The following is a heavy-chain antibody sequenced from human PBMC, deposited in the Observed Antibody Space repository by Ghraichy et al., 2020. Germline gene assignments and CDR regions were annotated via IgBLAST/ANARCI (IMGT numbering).Heavy chain of an antibody. CDR1: GFTFSSYG. CDR2: ISYDGSNK. V-gene: IGHV3-30*18. J-gene: IGHJ4*02. CDR3: AKVGSSWSFDY. Sequence: GGSLRLSCAASGFTFSSYGMHWVRQAPGKGLEWVAVISYDGSNKYYADSVKGRFTISRDNSKNTLYLQMNSLRAEDTAVYYCAKVGSSWSFDYWGQGTLVTASS. D-gene: IGHD6-13*01.